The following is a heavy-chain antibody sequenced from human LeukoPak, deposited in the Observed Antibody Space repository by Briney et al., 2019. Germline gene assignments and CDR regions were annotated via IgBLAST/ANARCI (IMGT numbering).Heavy chain of an antibody. Sequence: PGGSLRRSCAASGFTFSRNWMHWVRQAPGKGLEWVSVIYGGGSTYYADSVKGRFTISRDNSKNTLYLQMNSLRAEDTAVYYCARDGIFGGRGDVWGKGTTVTVSS. CDR3: ARDGIFGGRGDV. V-gene: IGHV3-66*02. CDR1: GFTFSRNW. D-gene: IGHD3-16*01. CDR2: IYGGGST. J-gene: IGHJ6*04.